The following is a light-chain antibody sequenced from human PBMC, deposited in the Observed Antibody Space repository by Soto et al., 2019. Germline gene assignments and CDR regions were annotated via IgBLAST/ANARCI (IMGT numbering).Light chain of an antibody. CDR3: CSYAGSSTLV. V-gene: IGLV2-23*01. CDR1: SSDVGSYNL. J-gene: IGLJ2*01. Sequence: QSVLTQPASVSGSPGQSITISCTGTSSDVGSYNLVSWYQQLPGKAPKLMIYEGSKRPSGVSNRFSGSKSGNTASLTISGLQAQDEADYYCCSYAGSSTLVFGGGTQLTVL. CDR2: EGS.